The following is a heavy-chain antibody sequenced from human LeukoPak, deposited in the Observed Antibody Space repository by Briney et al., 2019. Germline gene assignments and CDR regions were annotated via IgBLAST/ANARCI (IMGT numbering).Heavy chain of an antibody. CDR2: IKQDGSEK. CDR1: GFTFSSYW. Sequence: PGGSLRLSCAASGFTFSSYWMSWVRQAPGKGLEWVANIKQDGSEKYYVDSVKGRFTISRDNSKNTLYLQMGSLRAEDMAVYYCARDPVASSQYYYYMDVWGKGTTVTVSS. V-gene: IGHV3-7*01. D-gene: IGHD5-12*01. CDR3: ARDPVASSQYYYYMDV. J-gene: IGHJ6*03.